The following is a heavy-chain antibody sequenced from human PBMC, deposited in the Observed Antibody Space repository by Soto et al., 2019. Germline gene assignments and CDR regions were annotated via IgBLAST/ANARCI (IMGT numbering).Heavy chain of an antibody. CDR1: GYTFTSSG. Sequence: ASVKVSCKASGYTFTSSGISWVRQATGQGLEWMGWISLYNGKTDYSQRLQDRVTMTTDTSTSTAYLELRSLRSDDTAVYFCARGFYYDSSGASPYYFDYWGPGTLVTVSS. J-gene: IGHJ4*02. V-gene: IGHV1-18*01. CDR3: ARGFYYDSSGASPYYFDY. D-gene: IGHD3-22*01. CDR2: ISLYNGKT.